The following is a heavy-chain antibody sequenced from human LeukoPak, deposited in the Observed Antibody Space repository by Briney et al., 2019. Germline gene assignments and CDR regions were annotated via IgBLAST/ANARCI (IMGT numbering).Heavy chain of an antibody. J-gene: IGHJ6*04. V-gene: IGHV4-34*01. CDR3: ARHKGWILTGYADV. CDR2: INHSGST. CDR1: GGSFSGYY. Sequence: PSETLSVTCAVYGGSFSGYYWSWIRQPPGKGLEWIGEINHSGSTNYNPSLKSRVTISVDTSKNQFSLKLSSVTAADTAVYYCARHKGWILTGYADVWGKGTTVTISS. D-gene: IGHD3-9*01.